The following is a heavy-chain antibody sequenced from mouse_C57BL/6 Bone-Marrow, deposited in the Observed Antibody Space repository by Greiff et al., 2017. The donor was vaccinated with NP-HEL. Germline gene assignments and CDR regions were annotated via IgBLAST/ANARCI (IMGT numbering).Heavy chain of an antibody. J-gene: IGHJ4*01. CDR2: ISDGGSYT. CDR3: ARRVLLMDY. V-gene: IGHV5-4*03. Sequence: EVQRVESGGGLVKPGGSLKLSCAASGFTFSSYAMSWVRQTPEKRLEWVATISDGGSYTYYPDNVKGRFTISRDNAKNNLYLQMSHLKSEDTAMYYCARRVLLMDYWGQGTSVTVSS. CDR1: GFTFSSYA. D-gene: IGHD1-1*01.